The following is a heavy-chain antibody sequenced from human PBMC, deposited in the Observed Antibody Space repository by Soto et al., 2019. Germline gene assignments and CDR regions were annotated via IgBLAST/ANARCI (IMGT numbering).Heavy chain of an antibody. V-gene: IGHV1-2*02. D-gene: IGHD1-1*01. CDR1: GYTFTGYY. Sequence: ASVKVSCKASGYTFTGYYIHWVRQAPGQGLEWVGWINPDSGDTNYAQKFQGRVTVTRDTPISTAYMEMNGLRSDDTAVYYCARSVSLTTPRPDIWGQGTLVTVSS. CDR3: ARSVSLTTPRPDI. J-gene: IGHJ4*02. CDR2: INPDSGDT.